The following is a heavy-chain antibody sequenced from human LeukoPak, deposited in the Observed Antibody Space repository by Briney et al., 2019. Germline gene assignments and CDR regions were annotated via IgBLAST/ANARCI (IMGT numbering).Heavy chain of an antibody. Sequence: GGSLRLSCAASGFTVSSNYMSWVRQAPGKGLEWVSVIYSGGSTYYADSVKGRFTISRDNSKNTLYLQMNSLRAEDTAVYYCARAENSDGYIAHFDYWGQGTLVTVSS. CDR2: IYSGGST. D-gene: IGHD5-24*01. CDR3: ARAENSDGYIAHFDY. V-gene: IGHV3-53*01. CDR1: GFTVSSNY. J-gene: IGHJ4*02.